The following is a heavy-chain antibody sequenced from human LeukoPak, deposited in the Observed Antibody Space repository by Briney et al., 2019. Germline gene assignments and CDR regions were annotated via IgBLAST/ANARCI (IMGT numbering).Heavy chain of an antibody. J-gene: IGHJ5*02. CDR1: GYTFTSYY. D-gene: IGHD1-26*01. Sequence: GASVKVSCKASGYTFTSYYLNWVRQAPGQGLEWMGIINPSGGNTIYAQKFEGRVTMTRDTSTSTVYMELGSLRSEDTAVYYCGRDPIVGVPGGWFDPWGQGTLVTVSS. CDR2: INPSGGNT. CDR3: GRDPIVGVPGGWFDP. V-gene: IGHV1-46*01.